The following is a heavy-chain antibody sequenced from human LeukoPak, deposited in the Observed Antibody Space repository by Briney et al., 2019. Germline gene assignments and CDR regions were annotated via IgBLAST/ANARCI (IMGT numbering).Heavy chain of an antibody. CDR3: ARQGGPYSSGWYYFDY. Sequence: SETLSLTCTVSGGSISSSSYYWGWIRQPPGKGLEWIGSIYYSGSTYYYPSLKSRVTISVDTSKNQFSLKLSSVTAADTAVYYCARQGGPYSSGWYYFDYWGQGTLVTVSS. CDR1: GGSISSSSYY. D-gene: IGHD6-19*01. V-gene: IGHV4-39*01. CDR2: IYYSGST. J-gene: IGHJ4*02.